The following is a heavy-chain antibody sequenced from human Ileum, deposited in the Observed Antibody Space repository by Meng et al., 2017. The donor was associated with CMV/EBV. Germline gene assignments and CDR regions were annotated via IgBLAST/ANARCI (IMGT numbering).Heavy chain of an antibody. Sequence: GGSLRLSCAASGFSIADYGMSWVRQVPGKGLEWVSGINWNGGSSGYADSVKGRFTISRDNVKNSLFLQMNSLRAEDTALYYCAKGRSPSGSFKYAMDVWGQGTMVTVSS. J-gene: IGHJ6*02. CDR2: INWNGGSS. CDR3: AKGRSPSGSFKYAMDV. CDR1: GFSIADYG. V-gene: IGHV3-20*04. D-gene: IGHD1-26*01.